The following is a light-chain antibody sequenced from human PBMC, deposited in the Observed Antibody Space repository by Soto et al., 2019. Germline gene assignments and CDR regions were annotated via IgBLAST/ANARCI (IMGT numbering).Light chain of an antibody. J-gene: IGKJ1*01. V-gene: IGKV3-20*01. CDR2: GAS. CDR3: QQYGSPPWT. CDR1: QSVSSSY. Sequence: EIALTQSPGTLSLSPGERATLSCRASQSVSSSYLAWYQQKPGQAPRLLIYGASTRATGIPDRFSGSGSGTDFTLTISRLEPEDSAVYYCQQYGSPPWTFGQGTKVEIK.